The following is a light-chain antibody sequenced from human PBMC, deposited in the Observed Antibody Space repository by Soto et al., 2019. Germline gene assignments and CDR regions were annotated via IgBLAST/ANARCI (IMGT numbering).Light chain of an antibody. CDR2: GAS. Sequence: EIVMTQSPATLSVSPGERATLSCRASQSVSSNLAWYQQKPGQAPRLLISGASTRATGVPARFSGSGSGTEFTLTINSLLSEDFAVYYGQQYNNWPTFGQGTKVEIK. CDR3: QQYNNWPT. J-gene: IGKJ1*01. CDR1: QSVSSN. V-gene: IGKV3-15*01.